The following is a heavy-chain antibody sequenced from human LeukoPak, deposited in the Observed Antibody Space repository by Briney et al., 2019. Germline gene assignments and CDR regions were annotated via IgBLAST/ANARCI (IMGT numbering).Heavy chain of an antibody. J-gene: IGHJ4*02. V-gene: IGHV4-34*01. CDR1: GGSFSGYY. CDR2: INHSGST. D-gene: IGHD3-10*01. CDR3: ARVHGSFDY. Sequence: SETLSLTCAVYGGSFSGYYWSWIRPPPGKGLEWIGEINHSGSTNYNPSLKSRVTISVDTSKNQFSLKLSSVTAADTAVYYCARVHGSFDYWGQGTLVTVSS.